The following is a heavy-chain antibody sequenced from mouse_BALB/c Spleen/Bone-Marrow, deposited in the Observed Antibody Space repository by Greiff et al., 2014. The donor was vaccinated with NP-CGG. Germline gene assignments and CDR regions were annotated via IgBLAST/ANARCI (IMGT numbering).Heavy chain of an antibody. Sequence: QVQLKESGPGLVAPSPSLSLTCTASGFSFTGYWVNWGRQPPGKGLEGLGMILGDGTTDYNSALKSRLSINKDNSKSQVFLKMNSLQTDDTARYYCAREKYGNYYAMDYWGQGTSVTVSS. V-gene: IGHV2-6-7*01. D-gene: IGHD2-10*02. CDR1: GFSFTGYW. CDR3: AREKYGNYYAMDY. J-gene: IGHJ4*01. CDR2: ILGDGTT.